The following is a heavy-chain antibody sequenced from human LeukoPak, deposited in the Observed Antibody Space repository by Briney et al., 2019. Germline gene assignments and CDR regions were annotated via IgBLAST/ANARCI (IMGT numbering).Heavy chain of an antibody. V-gene: IGHV1-8*02. CDR3: ARRSDDYDSSAYYH. CDR2: VNPNSGNT. J-gene: IGHJ4*02. Sequence: GASVKVSCKASGYTFTGYYMHWVRQATGQGLEWMGWVNPNSGNTGHAQKFQGRVTMTMDPSISTAYMELSSLRSEDTAVYYCARRSDDYDSSAYYHWGQGTLVTVSS. D-gene: IGHD3-22*01. CDR1: GYTFTGYY.